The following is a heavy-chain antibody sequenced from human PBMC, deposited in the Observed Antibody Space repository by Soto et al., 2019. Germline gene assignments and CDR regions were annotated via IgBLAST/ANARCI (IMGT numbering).Heavy chain of an antibody. Sequence: GGSLRLSCAASGFTFSSYSMNWVRQAPGKGLEWVSYISSSSSTIYYADSVKGRFTISRDNAKNSLYLQMNSLRAEDTAVYYWARDPLDYDILTGYDFDYWGQGTLVTVSS. V-gene: IGHV3-48*01. D-gene: IGHD3-9*01. CDR3: ARDPLDYDILTGYDFDY. CDR2: ISSSSSTI. CDR1: GFTFSSYS. J-gene: IGHJ4*02.